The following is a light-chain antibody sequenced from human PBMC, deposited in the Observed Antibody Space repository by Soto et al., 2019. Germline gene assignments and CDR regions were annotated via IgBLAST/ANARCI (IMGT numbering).Light chain of an antibody. Sequence: FMLTQPHSVSESPGKTVIISCTGSSGNIDDYYVQWYQQRPGRAPTTVIYEDNQRPSGVPDRFSGSIDSSSNSASLTISGLQTEDEADYYCQSYDTANRVVFGGGTKVTVL. CDR1: SGNIDDYY. CDR2: EDN. CDR3: QSYDTANRVV. V-gene: IGLV6-57*02. J-gene: IGLJ2*01.